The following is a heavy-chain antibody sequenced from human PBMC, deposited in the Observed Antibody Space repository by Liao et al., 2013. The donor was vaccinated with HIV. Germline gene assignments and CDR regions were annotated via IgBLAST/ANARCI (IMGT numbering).Heavy chain of an antibody. D-gene: IGHD1-26*01. CDR3: ARTKWDLLLLDI. V-gene: IGHV4-39*07. CDR2: KHYRGTS. Sequence: HLQLQESGPGLVKPAETLSLTCSVSGASVTNNNFFWGWIRQPPGKRLEWIGTKHYRGTSYYNPSLKSRITLSVDTSKNSFSLNLTSATAADTAVYFCARTKWDLLLLDIWGQGTMVTVS. J-gene: IGHJ3*02. CDR1: GASVTNNNFF.